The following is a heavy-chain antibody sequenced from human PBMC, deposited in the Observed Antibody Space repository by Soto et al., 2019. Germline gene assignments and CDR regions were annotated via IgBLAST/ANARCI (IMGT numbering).Heavy chain of an antibody. V-gene: IGHV3-21*01. CDR2: ISSSSNYI. CDR3: XXDSASYGSAFDI. Sequence: EVHLVESGGGLVKPGGSLRLSCAASGFTFTTYSMNWVRQAPGKGLEWVSSISSSSNYIYYADSVKGRFTISRDNXXXXXXXXXXXXXXXXXXXXXCXXDSASYGSAFDIWGQGTMVTVSS. D-gene: IGHD5-18*01. J-gene: IGHJ3*02. CDR1: GFTFTTYS.